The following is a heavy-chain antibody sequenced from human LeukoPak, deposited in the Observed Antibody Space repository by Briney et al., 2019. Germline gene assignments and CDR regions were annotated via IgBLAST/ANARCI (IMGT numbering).Heavy chain of an antibody. Sequence: GGSLRLSCTAPGFTFSSYGMHWVRQASGKGLEWVALISYDGSNKYYADSVKGRFTISRDNSKNTLYLQMNSLRPEDTAVYYCAKGDPYGSGSYPVDYWGQGTLVTVSS. J-gene: IGHJ4*02. V-gene: IGHV3-30*18. D-gene: IGHD3-10*01. CDR1: GFTFSSYG. CDR2: ISYDGSNK. CDR3: AKGDPYGSGSYPVDY.